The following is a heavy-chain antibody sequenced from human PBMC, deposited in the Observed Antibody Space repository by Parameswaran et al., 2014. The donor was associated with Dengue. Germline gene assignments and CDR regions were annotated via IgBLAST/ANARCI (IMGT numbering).Heavy chain of an antibody. CDR3: ARDQGLWWELPDY. Sequence: WVRQAPGQRLEWMGWINAGNGNTKYSQKFQGRVTITRDTSASTAYVELSSLRSEDTAVYYCARDQGLWWELPDYWGQGTLVTVSS. J-gene: IGHJ4*02. CDR2: INAGNGNT. V-gene: IGHV1-3*01. D-gene: IGHD1-26*01.